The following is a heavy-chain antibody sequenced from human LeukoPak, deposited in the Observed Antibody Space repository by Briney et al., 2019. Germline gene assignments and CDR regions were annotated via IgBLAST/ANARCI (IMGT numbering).Heavy chain of an antibody. CDR2: IWYDGSNK. V-gene: IGHV3-33*06. D-gene: IGHD1-26*01. CDR3: AKDFRELPDY. J-gene: IGHJ4*02. Sequence: PGGSLRLSCAASGFTFSSYGMHWVRQAPGKGREWVAVIWYDGSNKYYADSVKGRFTISRDNSKNTLYLQMNSLRAEDTAVYYCAKDFRELPDYWGQGTLVTVSS. CDR1: GFTFSSYG.